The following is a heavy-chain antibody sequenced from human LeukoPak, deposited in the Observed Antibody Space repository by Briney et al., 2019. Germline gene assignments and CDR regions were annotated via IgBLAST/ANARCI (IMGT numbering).Heavy chain of an antibody. Sequence: PGGSLRLSCAASGFTFDNYGICWVRQPPGTGLELDSGISGSGGRTYYADSVKSRFTISRDNSKNTLFLQLNSLGVEDTATYYCAIPTCSGSGYCSTSDPFHTWGQGTMVTVSS. J-gene: IGHJ3*02. CDR1: GFTFDNYG. D-gene: IGHD2-2*03. V-gene: IGHV3-23*01. CDR2: ISGSGGRT. CDR3: AIPTCSGSGYCSTSDPFHT.